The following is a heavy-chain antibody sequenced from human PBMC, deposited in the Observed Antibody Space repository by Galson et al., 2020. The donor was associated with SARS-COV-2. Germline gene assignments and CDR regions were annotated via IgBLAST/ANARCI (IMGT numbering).Heavy chain of an antibody. Sequence: ASETLSLTCTVSGGSISSRIHYWAWIRQPPGKGLEWIGSVYYSGNTYYNPSLKSRVTISLDTSKNQFSLSLRSVTAADTAVYFCASGRGHYDVLTGFEIWGQGTLVTVSS. V-gene: IGHV4-39*07. CDR3: ASGRGHYDVLTGFEI. D-gene: IGHD3-9*01. CDR2: VYYSGNT. CDR1: GGSISSRIHY. J-gene: IGHJ4*02.